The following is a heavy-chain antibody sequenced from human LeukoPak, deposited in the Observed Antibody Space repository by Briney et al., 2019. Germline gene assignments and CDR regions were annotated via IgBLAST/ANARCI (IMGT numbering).Heavy chain of an antibody. Sequence: GGSLRLSCAASGFTFTTYWMHWVRQAPGKGLVWVSHINSDGSITSYADSVKGRFTISRDNAKNLLFLQMNSLRAEDTAVYYCARGGLTITMFGVAIIRNFDYWGQGTLVTVSS. D-gene: IGHD3-3*01. CDR1: GFTFTTYW. CDR3: ARGGLTITMFGVAIIRNFDY. J-gene: IGHJ4*02. CDR2: INSDGSIT. V-gene: IGHV3-74*01.